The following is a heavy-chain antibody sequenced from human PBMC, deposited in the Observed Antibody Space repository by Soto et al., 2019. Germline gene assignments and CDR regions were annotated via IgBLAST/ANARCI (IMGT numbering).Heavy chain of an antibody. CDR2: INAGNGNT. J-gene: IGHJ6*02. CDR3: AGDGGEQWLVRGYYGMDV. Sequence: ASVKVSCKASGYTFTSYAMHWVRQAPGQRLEWMGWINAGNGNTKYSQKFQGRVTITRDTSASTAYMELSSLRSEDTAVYYCAGDGGEQWLVRGYYGMDVWGQGTTVTVSS. V-gene: IGHV1-3*01. D-gene: IGHD6-19*01. CDR1: GYTFTSYA.